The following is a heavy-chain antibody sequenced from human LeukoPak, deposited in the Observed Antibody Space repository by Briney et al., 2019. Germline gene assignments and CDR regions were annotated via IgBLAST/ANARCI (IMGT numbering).Heavy chain of an antibody. Sequence: PGGSLRLSCAASGFTFSSYSMNWVRQAPGKGLEWVSYISSSSSTIYYADSVKGRFTISRDNAKNSLYLQMNSLRAEDTAVYYYARDPLLQIFDYWGQGTLVTVSS. CDR1: GFTFSSYS. D-gene: IGHD2/OR15-2a*01. CDR2: ISSSSSTI. J-gene: IGHJ4*02. V-gene: IGHV3-48*01. CDR3: ARDPLLQIFDY.